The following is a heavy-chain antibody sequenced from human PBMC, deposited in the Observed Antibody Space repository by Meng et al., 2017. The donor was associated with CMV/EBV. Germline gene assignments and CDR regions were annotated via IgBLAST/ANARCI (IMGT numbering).Heavy chain of an antibody. J-gene: IGHJ4*02. CDR3: AKDKGGGLDY. V-gene: IGHV3-43*01. Sequence: GGSLRLSCAASGFTFDDYTMHWVRQAPGKGLEWVSLISWDGGSTYYADSVKGRFTISRGNSKNSLYLQMNSLRTEDTALYYCAKDKGGGLDYWGQGTLVTAPQ. CDR1: GFTFDDYT. CDR2: ISWDGGST.